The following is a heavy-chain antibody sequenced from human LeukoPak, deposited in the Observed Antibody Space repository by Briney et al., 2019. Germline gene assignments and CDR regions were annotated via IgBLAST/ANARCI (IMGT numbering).Heavy chain of an antibody. CDR1: GYTFTRYY. V-gene: IGHV1-46*01. Sequence: ASVKVSCKTSGYTFTRYYMHWVRQAPGQGLECMGVINPSGGSTRYPQKFQGRVTMTRDTSTSTVYMELSSLRSDDTAVYFCAREAFIEVTTIASAFDFWGQGTLVTVSS. CDR2: INPSGGST. D-gene: IGHD5-24*01. CDR3: AREAFIEVTTIASAFDF. J-gene: IGHJ4*02.